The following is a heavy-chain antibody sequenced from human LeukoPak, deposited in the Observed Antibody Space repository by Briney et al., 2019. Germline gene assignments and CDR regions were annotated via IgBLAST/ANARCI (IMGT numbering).Heavy chain of an antibody. V-gene: IGHV3-74*01. CDR3: ASGRLVGAPDY. J-gene: IGHJ4*02. CDR1: GFTFSSYW. D-gene: IGHD1-26*01. Sequence: PGGSLRLSCAASGFTFSSYWMHWVRQPPGKGLVWVSRITRDGSGIGYADSVKGRFSTSRDNAKNTLYLQMNSLRAEDTAVYYCASGRLVGAPDYWGQGTLVTVSS. CDR2: ITRDGSGI.